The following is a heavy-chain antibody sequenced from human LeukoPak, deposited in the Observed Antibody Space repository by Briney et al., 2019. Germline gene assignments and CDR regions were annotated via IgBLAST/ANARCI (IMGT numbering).Heavy chain of an antibody. CDR1: GFTFSSYG. CDR2: IWYDGSNK. J-gene: IGHJ4*02. V-gene: IGHV3-33*01. Sequence: GGSLRLSCAASGFTFSSYGMHGVRQAPGKGLEWVAVIWYDGSNKYYADSVKGRFTISRDNSENTLYLQMNSLRAEDTAVYYCARDNLEGSYFDYWGQGTLVTVSS. D-gene: IGHD3-3*01. CDR3: ARDNLEGSYFDY.